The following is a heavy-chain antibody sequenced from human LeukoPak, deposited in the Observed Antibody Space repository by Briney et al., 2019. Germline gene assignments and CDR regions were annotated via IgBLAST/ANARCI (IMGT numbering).Heavy chain of an antibody. CDR3: ARRLIGFDT. Sequence: GSLRLSCAASGFTFSSYSMNWIRQPPGKGLEWIGDIHYSGTTYHNPSLKSRVTKSVDTSKNQFSLKLTSVTAADTAVYYCARRLIGFDTWGQGTLVTVSS. J-gene: IGHJ5*02. D-gene: IGHD3-22*01. CDR2: IHYSGTT. V-gene: IGHV4-59*04. CDR1: GFTFSSYS.